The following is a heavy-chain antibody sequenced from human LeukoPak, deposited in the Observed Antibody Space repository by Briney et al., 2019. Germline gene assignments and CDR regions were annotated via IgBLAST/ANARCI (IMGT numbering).Heavy chain of an antibody. CDR1: GFTFSSYA. J-gene: IGHJ4*02. CDR2: ISYDGSNK. Sequence: GGSLRLSCAASGFTFSSYAMHWVRQAPGKGLEWVAVISYDGSNKYYADSVKGRFTISRDNSKNTLYLQMNSLRAEDTAVYYCAINSGSYHYFDYWGQGTLVTVPS. V-gene: IGHV3-30-3*01. CDR3: AINSGSYHYFDY. D-gene: IGHD1-26*01.